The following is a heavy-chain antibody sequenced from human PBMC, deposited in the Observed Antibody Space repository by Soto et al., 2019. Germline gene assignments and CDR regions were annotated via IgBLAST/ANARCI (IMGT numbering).Heavy chain of an antibody. CDR2: ITAGDGKT. J-gene: IGHJ5*02. CDR3: ARGLYSSSGFWVDA. Sequence: QVHLVQSGAEVKKPGASVKVSCKASGYNFTQYTIHWVRQAPGQRLEWMGWITAGDGKTQYSKKFQTRVTIRSDVSANPVYMELNSRRTEDTAVYSCARGLYSSSGFWVDAWGRGTLVIVSS. D-gene: IGHD3-22*01. CDR1: GYNFTQYT. V-gene: IGHV1-3*01.